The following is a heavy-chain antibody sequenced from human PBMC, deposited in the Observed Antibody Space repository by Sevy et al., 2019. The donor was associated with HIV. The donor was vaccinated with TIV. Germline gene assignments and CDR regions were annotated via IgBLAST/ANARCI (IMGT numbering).Heavy chain of an antibody. J-gene: IGHJ4*02. CDR2: INPTGGST. V-gene: IGHV1-46*02. D-gene: IGHD3-3*01. CDR1: GYTFNNYY. Sequence: ASVKVSCKASGYTFNNYYMHWVRQAPGQGLEWMGIINPTGGSTSYAQKFQGRVTITRDTSTSTVYMALSSLRSEDTAVYYCARDLTIFGVIPDYWGQGTLVTVSS. CDR3: ARDLTIFGVIPDY.